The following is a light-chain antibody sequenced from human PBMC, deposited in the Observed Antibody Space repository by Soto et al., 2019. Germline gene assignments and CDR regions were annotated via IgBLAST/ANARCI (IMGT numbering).Light chain of an antibody. CDR2: GTS. Sequence: EVVLTQSPGTLSLSRGERATLSCRASERIYSAYLGWYQQKPGQAPRLLIYGTSSRATGIPDRFSGSGSGTDITITISRVEQEDIVVYYRQHSGNAPITCGQGTRLEIK. CDR3: QHSGNAPIT. J-gene: IGKJ5*01. CDR1: ERIYSAY. V-gene: IGKV3-20*01.